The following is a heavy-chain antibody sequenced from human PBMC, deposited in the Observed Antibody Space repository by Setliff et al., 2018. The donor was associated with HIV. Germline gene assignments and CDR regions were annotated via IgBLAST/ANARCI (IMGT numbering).Heavy chain of an antibody. J-gene: IGHJ4*02. CDR2: IHHSGSS. CDR3: ASGWVRQSRRFGGVIVLPPFDY. Sequence: TLSLTCTVSGGSISSSDFYWNWIRQRPGKALEWIGYIHHSGSSSHNPSLKNRLTTSINASKSQFSLRLSSVTAADTAVYYCASGWVRQSRRFGGVIVLPPFDYWGQGTLVTVSS. D-gene: IGHD3-16*02. CDR1: GGSISSSDFY. V-gene: IGHV4-31*03.